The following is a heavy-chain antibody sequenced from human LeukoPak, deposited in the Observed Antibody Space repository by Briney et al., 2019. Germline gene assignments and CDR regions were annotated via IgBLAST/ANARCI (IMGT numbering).Heavy chain of an antibody. CDR2: IYTNGRV. D-gene: IGHD3-3*02. CDR3: ARRNFGAYYFDY. CDR1: GGSINNFY. V-gene: IGHV4-4*07. Sequence: PSETLSLTCTVSGGSINNFYWNWIRQPAGKGLEWIGRIYTNGRVSYNPSLKSRLTMSFGTSKNQFSLKLSSVTAADTAVYYCARRNFGAYYFDYWGQGAVVSVSS. J-gene: IGHJ4*02.